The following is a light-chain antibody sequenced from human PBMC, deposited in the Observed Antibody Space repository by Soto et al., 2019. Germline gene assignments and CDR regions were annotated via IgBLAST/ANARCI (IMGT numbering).Light chain of an antibody. J-gene: IGKJ3*01. Sequence: DIQMTQSPSSLSASVGDRVTITCRASQSISSYLNWYQQKPGKAPKLLIYAASSLQSGVPSRFSGSGSGTDFTLTISSLQPEDYAVYYCQQRINWPVTFGPGTKVDIK. CDR1: QSISSY. CDR3: QQRINWPVT. V-gene: IGKV1-39*01. CDR2: AAS.